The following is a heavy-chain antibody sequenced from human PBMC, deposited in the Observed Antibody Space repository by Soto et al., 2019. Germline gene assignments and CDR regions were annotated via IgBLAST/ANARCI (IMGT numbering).Heavy chain of an antibody. V-gene: IGHV1-46*01. J-gene: IGHJ5*02. CDR1: GYTFTSYY. CDR2: INPSGGST. CDR3: ARPTREGAWFDP. Sequence: ASVNVSCKASGYTFTSYYMHWVRQAPGQGLEWMGIINPSGGSTSYAQKFQGRVTMTRDTSTSTVYMELSSLRSEDTAVYYCARPTREGAWFDPWGQGTLVTVSS.